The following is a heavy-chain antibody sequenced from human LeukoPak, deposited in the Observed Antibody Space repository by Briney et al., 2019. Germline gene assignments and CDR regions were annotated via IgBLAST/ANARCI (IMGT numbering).Heavy chain of an antibody. CDR3: ARRAVAGTEVFDY. J-gene: IGHJ4*02. Sequence: SETLSLTCTVSGGSISSSSYYWGWIRQPPGKGLEWIGSIYYSGSTYYNPSLKSRVTISVDTSKNQFSLKLSSVTAADTAVYYSARRAVAGTEVFDYWGQGTLVTVSS. V-gene: IGHV4-39*01. D-gene: IGHD6-19*01. CDR2: IYYSGST. CDR1: GGSISSSSYY.